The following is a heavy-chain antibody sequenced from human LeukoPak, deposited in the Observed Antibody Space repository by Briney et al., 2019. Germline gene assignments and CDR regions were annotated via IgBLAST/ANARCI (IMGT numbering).Heavy chain of an antibody. CDR1: GFTFSRYA. CDR3: AKDPRTYYYDSGGYYYDY. V-gene: IGHV3-23*01. CDR2: ISGSGGNT. D-gene: IGHD3-22*01. J-gene: IGHJ4*02. Sequence: GGSLRLSCAASGFTFSRYAMSWVRQAPGKGLEWVSAISGSGGNTYYADSVKGRFTISRDKSKNTLYLQLNSLRAEDTAVYYCAKDPRTYYYDSGGYYYDYWGQGTLVTVSS.